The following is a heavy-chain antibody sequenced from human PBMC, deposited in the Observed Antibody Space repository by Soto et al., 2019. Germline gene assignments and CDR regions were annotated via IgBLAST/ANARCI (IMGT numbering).Heavy chain of an antibody. CDR2: ISGSS. J-gene: IGHJ4*02. D-gene: IGHD4-17*01. Sequence: SETLSLTYTVYSVAISRYYWTWIRQPPGKGLEWIGYISGSSNYNPSLKSRVTISADTSKNQFSLKMTSVTAADTAVYYCARADYGYLDYWGQGTLVTVSS. V-gene: IGHV4-59*01. CDR1: SVAISRYY. CDR3: ARADYGYLDY.